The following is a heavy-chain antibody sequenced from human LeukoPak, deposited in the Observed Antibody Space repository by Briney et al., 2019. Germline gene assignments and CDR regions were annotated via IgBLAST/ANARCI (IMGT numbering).Heavy chain of an antibody. J-gene: IGHJ6*03. Sequence: PGGSLSLSCAVSRVTLSSYSMNWVREPPGKGVGGIGEMNHSGSTNYNPSLQSRVTISVDTSKNQFSLKLSSVTAADPAVYYCARLRGRGYSYGFPYYYYYMDVWGKGTTVTVSS. CDR2: MNHSGST. CDR3: ARLRGRGYSYGFPYYYYYMDV. D-gene: IGHD5-18*01. CDR1: RVTLSSYS. V-gene: IGHV4-34*01.